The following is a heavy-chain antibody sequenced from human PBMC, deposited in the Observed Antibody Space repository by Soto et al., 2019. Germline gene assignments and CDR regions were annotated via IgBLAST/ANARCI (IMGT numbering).Heavy chain of an antibody. CDR3: ARDSDYGDYLIEY. J-gene: IGHJ4*02. CDR1: GFTFSSYS. CDR2: ISSSSSYT. Sequence: EVQLVESGGGLVKPGGSLRLSCAASGFTFSSYSMNWVRQAPGKGLEWVSSISSSSSYTYYADSVKGRFTISRDNAKNSLYLQMNSLRAEDTAVYYCARDSDYGDYLIEYWGQGTLVTVSS. D-gene: IGHD4-17*01. V-gene: IGHV3-21*01.